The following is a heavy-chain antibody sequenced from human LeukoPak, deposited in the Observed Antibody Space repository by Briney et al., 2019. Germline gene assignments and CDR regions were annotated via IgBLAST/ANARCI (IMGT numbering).Heavy chain of an antibody. CDR1: GYTFTSYY. J-gene: IGHJ5*02. D-gene: IGHD3-3*01. CDR3: ARGYYDFWSGPNGRFDP. CDR2: INPSGGST. Sequence: ASMKVSCKASGYTFTSYYMHWVRQAPGQGLEWMGIINPSGGSTSYAQKFQGRVTMTRDTSTSTVYMELSSLRSEDTAVYYCARGYYDFWSGPNGRFDPWGQGTLVTVSS. V-gene: IGHV1-46*03.